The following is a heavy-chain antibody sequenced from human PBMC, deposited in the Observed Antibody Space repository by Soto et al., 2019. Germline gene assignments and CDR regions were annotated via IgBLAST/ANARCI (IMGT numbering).Heavy chain of an antibody. CDR3: ARVHYFQGWYGHYYYYGMDV. CDR1: GFTFDDYG. V-gene: IGHV3-20*04. CDR2: INWNGGST. D-gene: IGHD6-19*01. J-gene: IGHJ6*02. Sequence: EVQLVESGGGVVRPGGSLRLSCAASGFTFDDYGMSWVRQAPGKGLEWVSGINWNGGSTGYADSVKGRFTISRDNAKNSLYLQMNSLRAEDTALYYCARVHYFQGWYGHYYYYGMDVWGQGTTVTVSS.